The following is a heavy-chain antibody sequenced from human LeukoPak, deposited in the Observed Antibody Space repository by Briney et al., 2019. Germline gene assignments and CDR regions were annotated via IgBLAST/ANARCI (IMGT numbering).Heavy chain of an antibody. V-gene: IGHV3-48*04. J-gene: IGHJ3*02. CDR2: ISSSSSTI. CDR3: ARDSGYNAFDI. Sequence: GGSLRLSCAASGFTFSSYSMNWVRQAPGKGLEWVSYISSSSSTIYYADSVKGRFTISRDNAKNSLFLQMNSLRAEDTAVFYCARDSGYNAFDIWGQGTMVTVSS. CDR1: GFTFSSYS. D-gene: IGHD5-12*01.